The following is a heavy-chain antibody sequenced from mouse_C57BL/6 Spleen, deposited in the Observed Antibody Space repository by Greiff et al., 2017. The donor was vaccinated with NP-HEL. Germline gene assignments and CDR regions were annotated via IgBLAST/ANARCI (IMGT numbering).Heavy chain of an antibody. CDR2: ISNGGGST. CDR1: GFTFSDYY. Sequence: DVMLVESGGGLVQPGGSLKLSCAASGFTFSDYYMYWVRQTPEERLEWVAYISNGGGSTYYPDTVKGRFTISRDNAKNNLYLQMSRLKSEDTAMYYCARLGDYDDYFDYWGQGTTLTVSS. J-gene: IGHJ2*01. CDR3: ARLGDYDDYFDY. V-gene: IGHV5-12*01. D-gene: IGHD2-4*01.